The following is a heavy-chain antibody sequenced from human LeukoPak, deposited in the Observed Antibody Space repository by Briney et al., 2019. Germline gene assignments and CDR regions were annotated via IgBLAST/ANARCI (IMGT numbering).Heavy chain of an antibody. CDR1: GFTFSSYA. V-gene: IGHV3-23*01. CDR3: AKGDGDIVVVPAAIGGDY. Sequence: GGSLRLSCAASGFTFSSYAMSWVRQAPGKGLEWASAISDSDGSTYYADSVKGRFTISRDNSKNTLYLQMNSLRAEDTAVYYCAKGDGDIVVVPAAIGGDYWGQGTLVTVSS. D-gene: IGHD2-2*02. J-gene: IGHJ4*02. CDR2: ISDSDGST.